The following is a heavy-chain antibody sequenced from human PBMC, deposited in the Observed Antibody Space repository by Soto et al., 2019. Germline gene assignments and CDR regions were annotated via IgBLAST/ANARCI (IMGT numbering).Heavy chain of an antibody. J-gene: IGHJ1*01. CDR2: IKRNSDGGTA. CDR3: TTDYSCSDAFQL. D-gene: IGHD6-13*01. V-gene: IGHV3-15*01. Sequence: GGSLRLSCAASGFIFRNAWMSWVRQAPGKGLDWVGRIKRNSDGGTADYAAPVKGRFTISRDDSKDTLYLQMNSLKAEDTAVYYGTTDYSCSDAFQLWGRGTLVTVSS. CDR1: GFIFRNAW.